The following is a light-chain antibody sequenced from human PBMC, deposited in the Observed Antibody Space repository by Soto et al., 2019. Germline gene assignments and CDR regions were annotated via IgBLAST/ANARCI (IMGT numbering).Light chain of an antibody. J-gene: IGKJ1*01. Sequence: DFQMTQSSSSLSASVGDRVTITCRATQAINNYVAWYQQKPGKAPNLLIYAAFTLHSGVPSRFSGSGSGTDFTLTISSLQPEDVAIYYCQKYNSAPWAFGQGTKVEVK. CDR2: AAF. V-gene: IGKV1-27*01. CDR1: QAINNY. CDR3: QKYNSAPWA.